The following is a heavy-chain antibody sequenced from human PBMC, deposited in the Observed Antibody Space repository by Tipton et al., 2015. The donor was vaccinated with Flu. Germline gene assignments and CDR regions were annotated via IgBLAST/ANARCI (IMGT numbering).Heavy chain of an antibody. CDR1: GGSISSSSYY. Sequence: TLSLTCTVSGGSISSSSYYWGWIRQPPGKGLEGIGSIYYSGSTYYNPALKSRVTISVDTSKNQFSLKLSSVTAADTAVYYCARDLTAIFGVAQGTCDAFDVWGQGTMVTVSS. CDR2: IYYSGST. CDR3: ARDLTAIFGVAQGTCDAFDV. J-gene: IGHJ3*01. V-gene: IGHV4-39*07. D-gene: IGHD3-3*01.